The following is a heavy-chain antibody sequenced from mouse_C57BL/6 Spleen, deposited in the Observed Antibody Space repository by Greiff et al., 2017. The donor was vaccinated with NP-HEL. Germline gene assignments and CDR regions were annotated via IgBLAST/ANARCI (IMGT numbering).Heavy chain of an antibody. D-gene: IGHD4-1*01. J-gene: IGHJ2*01. V-gene: IGHV6-6*01. CDR1: GFTFSDAW. CDR3: TRQDLTGYYFDY. Sequence: EVKLMESGGGLVQPGGSMKLSCAASGFTFSDAWMDWVRQSPEKGLEWVAEIRNKANNHATYYAESVKGRFTISRDDSKSSVYLQMNSLRAEDTGIYYCTRQDLTGYYFDYWGQGTTLTVSS. CDR2: IRNKANNHAT.